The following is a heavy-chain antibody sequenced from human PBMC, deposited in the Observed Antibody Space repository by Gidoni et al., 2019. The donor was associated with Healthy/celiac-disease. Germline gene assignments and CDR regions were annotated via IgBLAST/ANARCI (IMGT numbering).Heavy chain of an antibody. CDR3: ARAYYDYVWGSYRTGWFDP. V-gene: IGHV1-2*02. J-gene: IGHJ5*02. CDR1: GSTFTGSY. Sequence: VQLVQSGAEVKKPGASVKVSCKASGSTFTGSYMHWVRQAPGQGLEWMGWINPNSGGTNYAQKFQGRVTMTRDTSISTAYMELSRLRSDDTAVYYCARAYYDYVWGSYRTGWFDPWGQGTLVTVSS. CDR2: INPNSGGT. D-gene: IGHD3-16*02.